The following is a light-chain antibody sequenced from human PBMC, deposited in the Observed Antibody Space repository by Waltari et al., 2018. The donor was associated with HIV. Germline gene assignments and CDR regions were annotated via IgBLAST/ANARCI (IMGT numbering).Light chain of an antibody. V-gene: IGLV1-51*01. J-gene: IGLJ2*01. CDR1: GSNMGNNY. CDR2: DNN. Sequence: QSVLTQPPSVSAAPGQKVTISCSGSGSNMGNNYVSWYLQVPGTAPKVLIYDNNKRPSGILDRFSGSKSGTSATLGITGLQTGDEAEYYCGTWDSSLSAVVFGGGTKLTVL. CDR3: GTWDSSLSAVV.